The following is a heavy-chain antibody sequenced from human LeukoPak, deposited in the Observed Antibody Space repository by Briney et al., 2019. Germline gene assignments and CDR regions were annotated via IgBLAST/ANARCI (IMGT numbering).Heavy chain of an antibody. CDR1: GGSISSNSYY. J-gene: IGHJ4*02. Sequence: PSETLSLTCAVSGGSISSNSYYWGWIRQPPGKGLEWIGSIYYSGSTYYNPSLKSRVTISVDTSKNQFSLKLSSVTAADTAVYYCARARYYYNSRSYGAPYYFDYWGQGTLVTVSS. CDR3: ARARYYYNSRSYGAPYYFDY. D-gene: IGHD3-10*01. CDR2: IYYSGST. V-gene: IGHV4-39*01.